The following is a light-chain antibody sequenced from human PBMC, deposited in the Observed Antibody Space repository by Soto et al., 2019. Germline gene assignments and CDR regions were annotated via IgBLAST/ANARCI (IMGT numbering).Light chain of an antibody. Sequence: EIVLTQSPGTLSLSPGERATLSCRASQSVSSSYLAWYQQKPGQAPRLLIYAASSRATGIPDRFSGSGSGTDFTLTISRLEPEDFAVYFCQQYRSSPYTFGQGTKLEIK. CDR3: QQYRSSPYT. CDR2: AAS. CDR1: QSVSSSY. J-gene: IGKJ2*01. V-gene: IGKV3-20*01.